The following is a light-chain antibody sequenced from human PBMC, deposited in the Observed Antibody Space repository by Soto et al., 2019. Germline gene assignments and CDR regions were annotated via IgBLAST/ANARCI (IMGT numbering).Light chain of an antibody. V-gene: IGKV3-11*01. J-gene: IGKJ4*01. CDR1: QSVRSY. CDR2: DAS. CDR3: QQRSDWPST. Sequence: EIVLTQSPVTLSLSPGERATLSCRASQSVRSYLAWYQQKPGQAPRLLIYDASSRAAGIPTRFSGGGSGTDLTLTISSLEPEDFALYYCQQRSDWPSTFGGGTKVEIK.